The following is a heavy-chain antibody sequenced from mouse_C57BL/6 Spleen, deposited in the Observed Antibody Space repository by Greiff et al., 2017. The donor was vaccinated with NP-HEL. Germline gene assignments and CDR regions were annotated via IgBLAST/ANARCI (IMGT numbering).Heavy chain of an antibody. CDR1: GFSLTSYG. J-gene: IGHJ1*03. CDR2: IWRGGST. D-gene: IGHD1-1*01. CDR3: AKNSDYYGSHWYFEV. V-gene: IGHV2-5*01. Sequence: QVQLKESGPGLVQPSQSLSITCTVSGFSLTSYGVHWVRQSPGKGLEWLGVIWRGGSTDYNAAFMSRLSITKDNSKSQVFFKMNSLQADDTAIYYCAKNSDYYGSHWYFEVWGTGTTVTVAS.